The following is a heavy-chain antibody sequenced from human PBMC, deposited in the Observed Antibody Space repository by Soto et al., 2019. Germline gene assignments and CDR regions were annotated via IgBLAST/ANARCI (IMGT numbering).Heavy chain of an antibody. CDR2: IVVGSGNT. D-gene: IGHD2-15*01. CDR3: AAPDLGYCSGGSCYIHYYYGMDV. J-gene: IGHJ6*02. V-gene: IGHV1-58*01. CDR1: GFTFTSSA. Sequence: ASVKVSCKASGFTFTSSAVQWVRQARGQRLEWIGWIVVGSGNTNYAQKFQERVTITRDMSTSTAYMELSSLRSEDTAVYYCAAPDLGYCSGGSCYIHYYYGMDVWGQGTTVTVSS.